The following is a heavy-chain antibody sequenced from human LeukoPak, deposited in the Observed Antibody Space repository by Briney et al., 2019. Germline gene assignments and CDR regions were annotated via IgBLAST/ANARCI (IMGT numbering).Heavy chain of an antibody. D-gene: IGHD3-10*01. V-gene: IGHV1-2*02. CDR3: ARGDNGSGSYYMRY. Sequence: ASVKVSCKASGYTFTGYYMHWVRQAPGQGLEWMGWINPNSGGTNYAQKFQGRVTMTRDTSISTAYMELSRLRSDDTAVYYCARGDNGSGSYYMRYWGQGTLVTLSS. CDR1: GYTFTGYY. J-gene: IGHJ4*02. CDR2: INPNSGGT.